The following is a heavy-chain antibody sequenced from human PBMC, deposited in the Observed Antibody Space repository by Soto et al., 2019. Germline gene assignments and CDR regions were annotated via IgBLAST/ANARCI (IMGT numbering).Heavy chain of an antibody. CDR2: ISYDGSNK. J-gene: IGHJ4*02. V-gene: IGHV3-30*18. CDR1: GFTFNNYD. CDR3: AQGRYSGIQLVPEFDG. D-gene: IGHD1-26*01. Sequence: QVQLVESGGGVVQPGRSLKLSCAASGFTFNNYDMHWVRHAPGKGLEWVADISYDGSNKYYADSVKSRFTIPRDSFKNTEYLRMERLRREETARYYCAQGRYSGIQLVPEFDGWGQGPLVSVSS.